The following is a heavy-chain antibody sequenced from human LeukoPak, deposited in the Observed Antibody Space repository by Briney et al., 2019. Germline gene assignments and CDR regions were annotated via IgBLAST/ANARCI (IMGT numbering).Heavy chain of an antibody. V-gene: IGHV3-48*04. CDR1: GFTFSSYA. CDR3: ARDGVMISYYYGMDV. D-gene: IGHD3/OR15-3a*01. CDR2: ISSSGSTV. Sequence: PGGSLRLSCAASGFTFSSYAMSWVRQAPGKGLEWVSYISSSGSTVYYADSVKGRFTISRDNAKNSLYLQMSSLRAEDTAVYYCARDGVMISYYYGMDVWGQGTTVTVSS. J-gene: IGHJ6*02.